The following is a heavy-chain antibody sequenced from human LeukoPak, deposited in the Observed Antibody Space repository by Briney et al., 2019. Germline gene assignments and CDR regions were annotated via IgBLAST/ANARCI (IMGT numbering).Heavy chain of an antibody. CDR2: IFYSGST. J-gene: IGHJ4*02. CDR1: GGSISNYY. Sequence: SETLSLTCTVSGGSISNYYWNWIRKPPGKGLEWIGNIFYSGSTNYNPSLKSRVTISVDTSKNQFSLKLSSVTAADTAVYYCARSPWSSYFDYWGQGTLVTVSS. CDR3: ARSPWSSYFDY. V-gene: IGHV4-59*12.